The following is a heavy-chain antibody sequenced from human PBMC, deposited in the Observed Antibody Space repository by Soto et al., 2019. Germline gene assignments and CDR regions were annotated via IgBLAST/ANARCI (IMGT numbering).Heavy chain of an antibody. D-gene: IGHD3-3*01. Sequence: ASVKVSCKASGYTFTSYGISWVRQAPGQGLEWMGWISAYNGNTNYAQKLQGRVTMTTDTSTSTAYMELSSLRSDDTAVYYCARGNDFWSGPGTHFDYWGKGTLVTVSS. J-gene: IGHJ4*02. CDR2: ISAYNGNT. CDR3: ARGNDFWSGPGTHFDY. CDR1: GYTFTSYG. V-gene: IGHV1-18*01.